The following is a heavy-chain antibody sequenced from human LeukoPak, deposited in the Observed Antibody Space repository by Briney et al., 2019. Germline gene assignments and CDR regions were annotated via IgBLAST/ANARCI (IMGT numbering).Heavy chain of an antibody. CDR1: GGSISSSSYY. CDR3: ASIESTVTNFDY. CDR2: IYYSGST. Sequence: PSETLSLTCTVSGGSISSSSYYWGWIRQPPGKGLEWIGSIYYSGSTYYNPSLKSRVTISVDTSKNQFSLKLSSVTAADTAVYYCASIESTVTNFDYWGQGTLVTVSS. V-gene: IGHV4-39*01. J-gene: IGHJ4*02. D-gene: IGHD4-17*01.